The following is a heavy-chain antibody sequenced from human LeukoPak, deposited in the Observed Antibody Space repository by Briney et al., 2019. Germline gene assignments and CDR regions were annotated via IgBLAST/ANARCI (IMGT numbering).Heavy chain of an antibody. Sequence: GGSLRLSCAASGFTFSSYAMHWVRQAPGKGLEWVAVIPYDGSNKYYADSVKGRFTISRDNSRNTLHLQMNSLRAEDTAVYSCAKASLRYFDWFSDYWGQGTLVTASS. V-gene: IGHV3-30*02. D-gene: IGHD3-9*01. CDR1: GFTFSSYA. CDR3: AKASLRYFDWFSDY. J-gene: IGHJ4*02. CDR2: IPYDGSNK.